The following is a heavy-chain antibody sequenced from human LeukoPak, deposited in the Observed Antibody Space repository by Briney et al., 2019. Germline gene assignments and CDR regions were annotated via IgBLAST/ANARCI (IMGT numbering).Heavy chain of an antibody. CDR2: IYSGGST. D-gene: IGHD3-22*01. CDR3: AREPQGDSSGYDAFDI. J-gene: IGHJ3*02. V-gene: IGHV3-66*01. CDR1: GFAVSSNY. Sequence: PGGSLRLSCAASGFAVSSNYMTWVRQAPGKGLEWVSVIYSGGSTYYADSVKGRFTLSRDNSKNTLFLQMNGLRAEDTAVYYCAREPQGDSSGYDAFDIWGQGTMVTVSS.